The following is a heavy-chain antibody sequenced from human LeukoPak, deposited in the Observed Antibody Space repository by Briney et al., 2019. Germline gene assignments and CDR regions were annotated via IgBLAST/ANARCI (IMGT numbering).Heavy chain of an antibody. CDR2: ISYDGSNK. Sequence: PGGSLRLSCAASGFTFSSYAMHWVRQAPGKGLEWVAVISYDGSNKYYADSVKGRFTISRDNSKNTLYLQMNSLRAEDTAVYYCAKDRGDRGGSCYGGCWVFDYWGQGTLVTVSS. V-gene: IGHV3-30*04. CDR3: AKDRGDRGGSCYGGCWVFDY. J-gene: IGHJ4*02. D-gene: IGHD2-15*01. CDR1: GFTFSSYA.